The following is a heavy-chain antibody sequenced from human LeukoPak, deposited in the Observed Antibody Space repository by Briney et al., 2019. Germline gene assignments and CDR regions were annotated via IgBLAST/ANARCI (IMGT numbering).Heavy chain of an antibody. CDR3: ARSNDYGDYGPGYFDY. J-gene: IGHJ4*02. Sequence: GGSLRLSCAASGLTFSSYEMNWVRQAPGKGLEWVSYISSSGSTIYYADSVKGRFTISRDNAKNSLYLQINSLRAEDTAVYYCARSNDYGDYGPGYFDYWGQGTLVTVSS. V-gene: IGHV3-48*03. CDR1: GLTFSSYE. CDR2: ISSSGSTI. D-gene: IGHD4-17*01.